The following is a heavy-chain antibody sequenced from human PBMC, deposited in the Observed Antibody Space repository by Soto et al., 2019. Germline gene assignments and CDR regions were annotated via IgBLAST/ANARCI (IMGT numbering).Heavy chain of an antibody. CDR3: ARVWANSGVGSVDY. CDR2: ISSNGGST. D-gene: IGHD1-26*01. J-gene: IGHJ4*02. Sequence: EVQLVESGGGLVQPGGSLRLSCAASGFTFSSYAMHWVRQAPGKGLEYVSAISSNGGSTYYANSVKGRFTISRDNSKNTLYLQMGRLGAEDMAVYYCARVWANSGVGSVDYWGQGTLVTVSS. V-gene: IGHV3-64*01. CDR1: GFTFSSYA.